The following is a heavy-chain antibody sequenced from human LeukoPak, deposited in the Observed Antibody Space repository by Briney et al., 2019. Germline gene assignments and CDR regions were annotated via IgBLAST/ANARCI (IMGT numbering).Heavy chain of an antibody. D-gene: IGHD6-6*01. CDR2: IYTSGST. J-gene: IGHJ5*02. CDR1: GGSISSGSYY. Sequence: SETLSLTCTVSGGSISSGSYYWSWIRQPAGKGLEWIGRIYTSGSTNYNPSLKSRVTISVDTSKNQFSLKLSSVTAADTAVYYCAREHTLIAARTPGNNWFDPWGQGTLVTVSS. CDR3: AREHTLIAARTPGNNWFDP. V-gene: IGHV4-61*02.